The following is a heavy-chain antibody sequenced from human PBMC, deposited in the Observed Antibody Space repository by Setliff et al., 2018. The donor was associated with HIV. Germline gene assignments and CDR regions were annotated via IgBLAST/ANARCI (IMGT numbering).Heavy chain of an antibody. Sequence: SETLSLTCTVSAGSIRSSTYYWAWIRQPPGKGLEWIGTIYYSGSTYYNPSLKSRATISVDMSKNQFSLRLSSATAADTAVYYCIIAYSSGWLAPMGFDSWGQGTLVTVSS. CDR1: AGSIRSSTYY. J-gene: IGHJ4*02. CDR2: IYYSGST. CDR3: IIAYSSGWLAPMGFDS. V-gene: IGHV4-39*01. D-gene: IGHD6-19*01.